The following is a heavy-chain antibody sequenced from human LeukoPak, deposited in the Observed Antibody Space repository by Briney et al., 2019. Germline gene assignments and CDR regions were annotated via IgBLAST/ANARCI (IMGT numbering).Heavy chain of an antibody. Sequence: GGSLRLSCAASGFTFMSYAMDWVRQTPGKGLEWVAVIWADASNVYYADSVKGRFTISRDNSKNTLYLQMNSLRVEDTAVYYCARDRWFGDQVPGCFDSWGQGTLVSVCS. CDR1: GFTFMSYA. J-gene: IGHJ4*02. D-gene: IGHD3-10*01. CDR2: IWADASNV. V-gene: IGHV3-33*01. CDR3: ARDRWFGDQVPGCFDS.